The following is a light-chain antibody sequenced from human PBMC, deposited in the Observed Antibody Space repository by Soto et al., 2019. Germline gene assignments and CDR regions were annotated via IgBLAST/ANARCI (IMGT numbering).Light chain of an antibody. J-gene: IGLJ3*02. CDR2: EVS. CDR3: SSYTSSSTPEV. Sequence: QSALTQPASVSGSPGQSITISCTGTSSDVGGYKYVSWYQQHPGKAPQLMIHEVSNRPSGVSNRFSGSKSGNTASLTISGLQAEDEADYYCSSYTSSSTPEVFGGGTKLTVL. V-gene: IGLV2-14*01. CDR1: SSDVGGYKY.